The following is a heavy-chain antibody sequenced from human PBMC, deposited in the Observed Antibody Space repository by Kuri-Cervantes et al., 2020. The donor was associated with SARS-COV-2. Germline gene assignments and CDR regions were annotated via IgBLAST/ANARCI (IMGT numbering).Heavy chain of an antibody. D-gene: IGHD6-13*01. Sequence: GGSLRLSCTASGFTFGDYAMSWFRQAPGKGLEWVAVISYDGSNKYYADSVKGRFTISRDNSKNTLYLQMNSLRAEDTAVYYCAREISQSIAAAGTPLDYWGQGTLVTVSS. V-gene: IGHV3-30*04. J-gene: IGHJ4*02. CDR1: GFTFGDYA. CDR3: AREISQSIAAAGTPLDY. CDR2: ISYDGSNK.